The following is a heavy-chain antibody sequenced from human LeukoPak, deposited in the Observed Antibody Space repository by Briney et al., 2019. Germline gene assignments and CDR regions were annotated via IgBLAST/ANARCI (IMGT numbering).Heavy chain of an antibody. CDR2: ISDSGGST. V-gene: IGHV3-64D*09. CDR3: VRGYSFGPYGMDV. Sequence: GGSLRLSCSTSGFNFSNHAMHWVRQAPGKGLEYVSAISDSGGSTYYADSVKGRFTISRDNSKNTLYLQMSSLRAEDTAVYFCVRGYSFGPYGMDVWGQGTTVTVSS. D-gene: IGHD2-15*01. CDR1: GFNFSNHA. J-gene: IGHJ6*02.